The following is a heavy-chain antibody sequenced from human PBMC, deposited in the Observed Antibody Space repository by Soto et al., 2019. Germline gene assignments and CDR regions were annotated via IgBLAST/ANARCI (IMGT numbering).Heavy chain of an antibody. V-gene: IGHV1-3*01. D-gene: IGHD6-13*01. CDR1: GYTFIDYA. CDR2: INAGYGNT. Sequence: QVQLVQSGAEVKRAGASVKVSCKASGYTFIDYAIHWVRQAPGQRLEWMGWINAGYGNTKYSEKPQGRVTITRDTSASTAYMELSSLRSEDTAVYFCARARQQQVNYFDYWGQGTLVTVSS. CDR3: ARARQQQVNYFDY. J-gene: IGHJ4*02.